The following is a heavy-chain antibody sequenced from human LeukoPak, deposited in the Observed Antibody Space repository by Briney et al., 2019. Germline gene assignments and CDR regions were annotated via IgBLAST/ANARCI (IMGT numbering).Heavy chain of an antibody. Sequence: SETLSLTCTVSGYSISSGYYWGWIRQPPGKGLEWIGSIYHSGSTYYNPSLKSRVTISVDTSKNQFSLKLSSVTAADTAVYYCARGGDGSIAAAGSDCWGQGTLVTVSS. CDR3: ARGGDGSIAAAGSDC. CDR2: IYHSGST. V-gene: IGHV4-38-2*02. CDR1: GYSISSGYY. D-gene: IGHD6-13*01. J-gene: IGHJ4*02.